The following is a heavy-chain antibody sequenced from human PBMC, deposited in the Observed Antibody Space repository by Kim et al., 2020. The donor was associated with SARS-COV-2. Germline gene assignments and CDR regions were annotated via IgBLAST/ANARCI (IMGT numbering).Heavy chain of an antibody. CDR2: ISIGHDDT. CDR1: GYTFINYV. J-gene: IGHJ4*02. Sequence: ASVKVSCKASGYTFINYVMHWVRQAPGQRLEWMGLISIGHDDTKYSQKFRGRVTITRDTTASTAYMELSSLRSEYTAVYYCARGSGWAFDYWGQGTLVTV. CDR3: ARGSGWAFDY. V-gene: IGHV1-3*04. D-gene: IGHD6-19*01.